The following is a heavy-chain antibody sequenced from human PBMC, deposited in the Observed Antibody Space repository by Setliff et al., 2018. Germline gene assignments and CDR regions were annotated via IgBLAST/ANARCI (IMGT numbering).Heavy chain of an antibody. CDR3: ARGRNIESRLLDS. J-gene: IGHJ4*02. D-gene: IGHD6-6*01. V-gene: IGHV4-31*03. CDR1: GDFISSGGYT. Sequence: SETLSLTCNVSGDFISSGGYTWNWIRQHPEMGLEWIGYIFYNGNTFYNPSLQSRVTISVDTSNYQFSLRLTSVTAADTAVYYCARGRNIESRLLDSWGQGTLVTVSS. CDR2: IFYNGNT.